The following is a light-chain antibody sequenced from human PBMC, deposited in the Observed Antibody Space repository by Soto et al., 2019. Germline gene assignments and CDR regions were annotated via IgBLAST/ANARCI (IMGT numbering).Light chain of an antibody. CDR1: QYISDR. V-gene: IGKV1-5*01. Sequence: DIQMTQSPSSLSASVGDRVTITFRASQYISDRLAWYQQKPGKAPKVLIFDASNLESGVPSRFSASGSGTEFSLTISSLQPDDFATYYCQHYAYVWTFGQGTKVDIK. CDR2: DAS. CDR3: QHYAYVWT. J-gene: IGKJ1*01.